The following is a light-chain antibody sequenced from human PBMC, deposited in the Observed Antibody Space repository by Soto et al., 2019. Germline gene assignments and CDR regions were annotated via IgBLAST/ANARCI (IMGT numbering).Light chain of an antibody. V-gene: IGKV3-15*01. CDR2: SAS. CDR3: QQYNNWPYT. Sequence: EIVMTQSPATLSVSPGERATLSCRASQSVSSNLAWYQQKPGQAPRLLIYSASTRATGISARFSGSVSGTEFSLTISSLQSEDFAVYYCQQYNNWPYTFGRGTKLEIK. J-gene: IGKJ2*01. CDR1: QSVSSN.